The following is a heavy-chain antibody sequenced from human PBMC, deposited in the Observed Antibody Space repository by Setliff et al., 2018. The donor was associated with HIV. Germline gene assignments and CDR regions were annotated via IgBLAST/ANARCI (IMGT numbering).Heavy chain of an antibody. CDR1: GFTFSNYD. Sequence: GGSLRLSCAASGFTFSNYDMHWVRQAPGKGLEWVASITSSGSVTYYRDSVRGWFTISRDNARNFLFLQMSSLRVEDTAIYYCATPRNYYGGGSLDHWGQGTQVTVSS. J-gene: IGHJ4*02. V-gene: IGHV3-48*03. CDR2: ITSSGSVT. CDR3: ATPRNYYGGGSLDH. D-gene: IGHD3-10*01.